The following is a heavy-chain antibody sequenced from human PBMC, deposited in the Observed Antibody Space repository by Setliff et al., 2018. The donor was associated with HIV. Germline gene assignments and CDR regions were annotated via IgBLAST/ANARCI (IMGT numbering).Heavy chain of an antibody. Sequence: PSETLSLTCTVSDDSIGAGSRCWSWIRQPAGRGLEWIGHICTSGSTDYNPSLKSRLTISLHTSKNQFSLNLSSVTAADTAVYYCARVSCNSTSCYRRNAFDVWGQGTMVTVSS. CDR2: ICTSGST. J-gene: IGHJ3*01. CDR1: DDSIGAGSRC. D-gene: IGHD2-2*01. V-gene: IGHV4-61*09. CDR3: ARVSCNSTSCYRRNAFDV.